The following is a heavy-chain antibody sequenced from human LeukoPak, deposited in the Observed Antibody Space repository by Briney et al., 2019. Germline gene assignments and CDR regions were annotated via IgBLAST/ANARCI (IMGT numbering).Heavy chain of an antibody. D-gene: IGHD6-13*01. CDR1: GFTFSSYG. V-gene: IGHV3-33*01. Sequence: PGGSLRLSCAASGFTFSSYGMHWVRQAPGKGLEWVAAIWYNGSNKYYADSVKGRFTISRDNSKNTLYLQMNSLRAEDTAVYYCARVSSYGDYWGQGTLVTVSS. CDR3: ARVSSYGDY. J-gene: IGHJ4*02. CDR2: IWYNGSNK.